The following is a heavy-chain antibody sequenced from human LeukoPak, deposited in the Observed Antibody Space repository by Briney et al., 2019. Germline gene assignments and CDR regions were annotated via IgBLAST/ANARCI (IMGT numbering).Heavy chain of an antibody. CDR3: ARHGKGSTSIKYYFDY. J-gene: IGHJ4*02. V-gene: IGHV3-11*01. D-gene: IGHD6-13*01. CDR1: GFSLSDYW. CDR2: ISSSGSTI. Sequence: GGSLRLSCAGSGFSLSDYWMSWVRQAPGKGLEWVSYISSSGSTIYYADSVKGRFTISRDNAKNSLYLQMNSLRAEDTAVYYCARHGKGSTSIKYYFDYWGQGTLVTVSS.